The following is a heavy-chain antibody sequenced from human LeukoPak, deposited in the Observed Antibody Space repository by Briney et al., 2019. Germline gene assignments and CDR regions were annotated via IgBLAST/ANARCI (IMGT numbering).Heavy chain of an antibody. Sequence: GGSLRLSCAASGFTFGSYAMSWVRQAPGKGLEWVSAISGNSEYTYYADSVKGRFTISRDNSKNTLYLQMNSLRAEDTAVYYCASQAYLVTFDYWGQGTLVTVSS. V-gene: IGHV3-23*01. J-gene: IGHJ4*02. CDR1: GFTFGSYA. CDR2: ISGNSEYT. CDR3: ASQAYLVTFDY. D-gene: IGHD5-18*01.